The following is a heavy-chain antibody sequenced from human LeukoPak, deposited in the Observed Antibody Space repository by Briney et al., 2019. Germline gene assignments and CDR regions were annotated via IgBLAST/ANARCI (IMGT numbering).Heavy chain of an antibody. V-gene: IGHV4-34*01. CDR1: GGSFSGYY. Sequence: SETLSLTCAVYGGSFSGYYWSWIRQPPGKGLEWIGEINHSGSTNYNPSLKSRVTISVDTSKNQFSLKLSSVTAADTAVYYCATGGYSAWCDYWGHGTQVIVSS. CDR2: INHSGST. CDR3: ATGGYSAWCDY. D-gene: IGHD6-19*01. J-gene: IGHJ4*01.